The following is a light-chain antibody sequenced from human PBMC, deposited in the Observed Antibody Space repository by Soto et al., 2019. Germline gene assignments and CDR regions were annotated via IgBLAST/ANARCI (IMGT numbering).Light chain of an antibody. V-gene: IGLV6-57*02. J-gene: IGLJ3*02. CDR3: QSFDSNNLWV. CDR1: GCPIASNY. CDR2: EDN. Sequence: NFMLTQPHSVSESPGQTVTISCTGTGCPIASNYVQWYQQRPGSAPTTVIFEDNQRPSGVPDRFTGSLDVSSNSASLIISGLKTEDEAVYYCQSFDSNNLWVFGGGTKLTVL.